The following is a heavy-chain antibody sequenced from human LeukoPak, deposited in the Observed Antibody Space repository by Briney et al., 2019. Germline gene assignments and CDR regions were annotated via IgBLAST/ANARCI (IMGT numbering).Heavy chain of an antibody. Sequence: GGSLRLSCAASGFTFSSYAMSWVRQAPGKGLEWVSTISGNGDSTYYADSVKGRFIISRDNSKNTLYLQMNSLRAEDTAVYYCAKETGGFDYWGQGTLVTVSS. CDR3: AKETGGFDY. CDR2: ISGNGDST. V-gene: IGHV3-23*01. CDR1: GFTFSSYA. J-gene: IGHJ4*02. D-gene: IGHD1-14*01.